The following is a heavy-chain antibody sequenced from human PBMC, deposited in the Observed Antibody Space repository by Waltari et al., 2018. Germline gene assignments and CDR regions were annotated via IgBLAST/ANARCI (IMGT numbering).Heavy chain of an antibody. Sequence: QVQLVQSGAEVKKPGASVKVSCKASGYTFTSYAMHWVRQAPGQRLEWMGWINAGNGNTKYSQKFQGRVTITRDTSASTAYMELSSVTAADTAVYYCARPTRRGSSWLSGPDAFDIWGQGTMVTVSS. J-gene: IGHJ3*02. CDR3: ARPTRRGSSWLSGPDAFDI. D-gene: IGHD6-13*01. CDR1: GYTFTSYA. CDR2: INAGNGNT. V-gene: IGHV1-3*01.